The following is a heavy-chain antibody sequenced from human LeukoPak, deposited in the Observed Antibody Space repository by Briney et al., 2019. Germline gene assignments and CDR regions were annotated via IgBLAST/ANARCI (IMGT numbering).Heavy chain of an antibody. Sequence: PSETLSLTCTVSGGSISSYYWSWIRQPPGKGLEWIGYIYYSGSTNYNPSLKSRATISVDTSKNQFSLKLSSVTAADTAVYYCARDVEFNYGMDVWGKGTTVTVSS. V-gene: IGHV4-59*01. D-gene: IGHD3-10*01. CDR1: GGSISSYY. J-gene: IGHJ6*04. CDR3: ARDVEFNYGMDV. CDR2: IYYSGST.